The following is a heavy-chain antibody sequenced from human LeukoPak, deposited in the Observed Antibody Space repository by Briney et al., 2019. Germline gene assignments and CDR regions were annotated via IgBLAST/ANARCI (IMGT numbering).Heavy chain of an antibody. D-gene: IGHD6-19*01. J-gene: IGHJ4*02. V-gene: IGHV5-51*04. CDR2: IYPGDSDT. Sequence: GESLKISCKGSGYSFTSYWIGWVRQMPGKGLEWMGIIYPGDSDTRYSPSFQGQVTISADKPISTAYLQWSSLKASDTAMYYCARGIPREGSGWSPYYFDYWGQGTLVTVSS. CDR1: GYSFTSYW. CDR3: ARGIPREGSGWSPYYFDY.